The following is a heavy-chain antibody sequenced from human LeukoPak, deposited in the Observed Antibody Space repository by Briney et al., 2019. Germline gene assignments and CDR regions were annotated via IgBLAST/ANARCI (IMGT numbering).Heavy chain of an antibody. CDR1: GFTFSSYA. J-gene: IGHJ4*02. V-gene: IGHV3-30*04. CDR3: SRDWYYYDSSGYPDY. CDR2: ISYDGSNK. D-gene: IGHD3-22*01. Sequence: GGSLRLSCAASGFTFSSYAMHWVRQAPGKGLEWVAVISYDGSNKYYADSVKGRFTISRDNSKNTLYLQMNSLRAGDTAMYYCSRDWYYYDSSGYPDYWGQGTLVTVSS.